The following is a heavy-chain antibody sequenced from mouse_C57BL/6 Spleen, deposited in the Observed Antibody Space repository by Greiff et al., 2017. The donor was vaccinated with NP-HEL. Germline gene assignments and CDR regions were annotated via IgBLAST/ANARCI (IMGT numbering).Heavy chain of an antibody. V-gene: IGHV1-81*01. D-gene: IGHD1-1*01. Sequence: QVHVKQSGAELARPGASVKLSCKASGYTFTSYGISWVKQRTGQGLEWIGEIYPKSGNTYYNEKFKGKATLTADKSSSTAYMELRSLTSEYSAVYFCASPITTVVATGDYWGQGTTLTVSS. CDR2: IYPKSGNT. CDR1: GYTFTSYG. CDR3: ASPITTVVATGDY. J-gene: IGHJ2*01.